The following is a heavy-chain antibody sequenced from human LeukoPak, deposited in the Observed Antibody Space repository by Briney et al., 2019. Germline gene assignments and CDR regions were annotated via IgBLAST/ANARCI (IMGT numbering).Heavy chain of an antibody. D-gene: IGHD3-16*02. CDR3: AREVRYVWGSYRYPDY. V-gene: IGHV4-59*12. Sequence: SETLSLTCTVSGGSISSFYWSWIRQPPGKGLEWIGYIYYSGSTNYNPSLKSRVTISVDTSKNQFSLKLSSVTAADTAVYYCAREVRYVWGSYRYPDYWGQGTLVTVSS. J-gene: IGHJ4*02. CDR2: IYYSGST. CDR1: GGSISSFY.